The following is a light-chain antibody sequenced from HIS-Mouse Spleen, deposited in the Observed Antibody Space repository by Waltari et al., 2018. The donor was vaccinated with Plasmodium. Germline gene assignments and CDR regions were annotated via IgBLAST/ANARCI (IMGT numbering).Light chain of an antibody. V-gene: IGLV3-10*01. CDR2: EDS. CDR1: ALPKKY. Sequence: SYVLTQPPSVSVAPGQTSRITCSGDALPKKYAYWYQQKSGQAPVLVIYEDSKRPSGIPVRFSGSSSGTMATLTISGAQVEDEADYYCYSTDSSGNHRVFGGGTKLTVL. J-gene: IGLJ3*02. CDR3: YSTDSSGNHRV.